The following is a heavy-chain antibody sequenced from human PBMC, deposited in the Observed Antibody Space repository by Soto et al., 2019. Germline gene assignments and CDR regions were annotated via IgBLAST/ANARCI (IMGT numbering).Heavy chain of an antibody. J-gene: IGHJ3*02. D-gene: IGHD6-13*01. CDR3: ARDVSPWSSSLYLDAFDI. CDR1: GFTLSAYW. V-gene: IGHV3-7*05. CDR2: INRDGSKK. Sequence: EVQLEESGGDLVQPGGSLRLSCAASGFTLSAYWMTWVRQAPGKGLEWVANINRDGSKKSYLDSVRGRFTIPRGNVGNSLYLQMDSLRAADTALYYCARDVSPWSSSLYLDAFDIWGQGTMVTVSS.